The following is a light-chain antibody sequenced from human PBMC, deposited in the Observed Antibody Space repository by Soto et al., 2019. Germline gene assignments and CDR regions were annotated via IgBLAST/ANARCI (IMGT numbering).Light chain of an antibody. Sequence: QSALTQPASVSGSPGQSITISCTGTSSDFGGYNYVSWYQQHPGKAPKLMIYKVSDRPSGVSNRFSGSKSGNTASLTISGLQAEDEADYYCSSYTGSSTIVFGTGTKLTVL. V-gene: IGLV2-14*01. CDR2: KVS. J-gene: IGLJ1*01. CDR1: SSDFGGYNY. CDR3: SSYTGSSTIV.